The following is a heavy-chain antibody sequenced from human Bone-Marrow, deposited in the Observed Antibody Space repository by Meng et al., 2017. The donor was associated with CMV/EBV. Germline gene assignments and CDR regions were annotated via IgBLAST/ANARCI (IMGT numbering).Heavy chain of an antibody. D-gene: IGHD3-3*01. CDR1: GYTFTSYG. CDR2: ISAYNGNT. V-gene: IGHV1-18*01. J-gene: IGHJ6*02. Sequence: ASVKVSCKASGYTFTSYGISWVRQAPGQGLEWMGWISAYNGNTNYAQKFQGRVTMTRDTSTSTVYMELSSLRSEDTAVYYCARDSGHIWSGRIGGMDVWGQGTTVTVSS. CDR3: ARDSGHIWSGRIGGMDV.